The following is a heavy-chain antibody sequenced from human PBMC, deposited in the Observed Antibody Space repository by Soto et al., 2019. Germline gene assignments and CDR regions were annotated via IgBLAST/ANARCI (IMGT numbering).Heavy chain of an antibody. Sequence: PGGSLRLSCTASGFSFSNYVMSWVRQAPGRGLEWVSAVSGSGISTFYADSVKGRFIISRDNSKNTLFLQVNSLKAEDTAVYFCARVQVQDLENIFDYWGQGTLVTV. J-gene: IGHJ4*02. CDR2: VSGSGIST. V-gene: IGHV3-23*01. D-gene: IGHD3-3*01. CDR3: ARVQVQDLENIFDY. CDR1: GFSFSNYV.